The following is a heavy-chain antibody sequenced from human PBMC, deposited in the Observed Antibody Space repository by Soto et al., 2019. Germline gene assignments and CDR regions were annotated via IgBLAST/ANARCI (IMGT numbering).Heavy chain of an antibody. J-gene: IGHJ4*02. D-gene: IGHD2-8*01. CDR3: ASRGHCSNGQCHPFDY. CDR2: ISMSGSYK. CDR1: DFSLSGFY. Sequence: GGSLRLSCVGSDFSLSGFYMSWVRQAPGRGLEWLSFISMSGSYKTYAASVEGRFTISRDNVKNILYLQMDSLRVEDTAVYYCASRGHCSNGQCHPFDYWGQGTQVTVSS. V-gene: IGHV3-11*06.